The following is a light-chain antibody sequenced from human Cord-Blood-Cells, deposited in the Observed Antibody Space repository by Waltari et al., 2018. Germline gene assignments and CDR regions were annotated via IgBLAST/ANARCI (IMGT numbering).Light chain of an antibody. CDR2: GNS. CDR3: QSYDSSLSGSV. CDR1: RLHPRAAHA. V-gene: IGLV1-40*01. J-gene: IGLJ2*01. Sequence: QSVPPHPPPVTVAPGPRVTITCTRTRLHPRAAHALHWYQQLPGTAPKLLIYGNSNRPSGVPDRFSGSKSGTSASLAITGLQAEDEADYYCQSYDSSLSGSVFGGGTKLTVL.